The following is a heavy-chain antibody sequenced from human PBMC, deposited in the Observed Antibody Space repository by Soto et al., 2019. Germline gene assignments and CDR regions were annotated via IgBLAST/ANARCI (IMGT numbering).Heavy chain of an antibody. V-gene: IGHV4-39*01. Sequence: NPSETLSLTFTVSGGSIRSSSYYWGWIRQPPGKGLEWIGSIYYSGSTYYNPSLKSRVTISVDTSKNQFSLKLSSVTAADTAVYYCARHPIAADGDYYYYYGMDVWGQGTTVT. J-gene: IGHJ6*02. CDR1: GGSIRSSSYY. D-gene: IGHD6-13*01. CDR3: ARHPIAADGDYYYYYGMDV. CDR2: IYYSGST.